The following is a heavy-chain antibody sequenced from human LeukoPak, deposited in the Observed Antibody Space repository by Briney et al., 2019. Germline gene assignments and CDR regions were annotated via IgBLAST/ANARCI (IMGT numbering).Heavy chain of an antibody. CDR3: ARDYCSSTSCLFDY. Sequence: ASVKVSCKASGYTFTGYHMHWVRQAPGQGLEWMGRINPNSGDTNYAQKFQGRVTMTRDTSISTAYMELSRLRSDDTAAYYCARDYCSSTSCLFDYWGQGTLVTVSS. J-gene: IGHJ4*02. D-gene: IGHD2-2*01. V-gene: IGHV1-2*06. CDR1: GYTFTGYH. CDR2: INPNSGDT.